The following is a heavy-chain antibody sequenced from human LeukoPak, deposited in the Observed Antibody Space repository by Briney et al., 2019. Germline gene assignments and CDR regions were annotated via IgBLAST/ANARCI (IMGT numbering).Heavy chain of an antibody. CDR1: GFTFSSYS. Sequence: GGSLRLSCAASGFTFSSYSMNWVRQAPGKGLEWVSYISSSSSTIYYADSVKGRFTISRDNAKNSLYLQMNSLRAEDTAVYYCTRGRRATHDYWGQGTLVTVSS. CDR2: ISSSSSTI. V-gene: IGHV3-48*01. D-gene: IGHD1-26*01. CDR3: TRGRRATHDY. J-gene: IGHJ4*02.